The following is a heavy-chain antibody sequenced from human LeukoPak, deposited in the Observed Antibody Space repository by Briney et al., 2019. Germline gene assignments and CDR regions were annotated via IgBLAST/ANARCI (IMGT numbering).Heavy chain of an antibody. CDR1: GFTFSSYA. CDR3: ARYTSNVVGKRHYFDY. J-gene: IGHJ4*02. V-gene: IGHV3-21*01. Sequence: GGSLRLSCAASGFTFSSYAMNWVRQAPGKGLAWVSGINNSGGSTYYADSVKGRFTISRDNAKNSLYLQMNSLRAEDTAVYYCARYTSNVVGKRHYFDYWGQGTLVTVSS. D-gene: IGHD2-21*01. CDR2: INNSGGST.